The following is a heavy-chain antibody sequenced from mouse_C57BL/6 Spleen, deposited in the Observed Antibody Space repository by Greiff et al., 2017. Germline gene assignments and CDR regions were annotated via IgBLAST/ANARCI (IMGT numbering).Heavy chain of an antibody. Sequence: VKLMESGPGLVAPSQSLSITCTVSGFSLTSYGVSWVRQPPGKGLEWLGVIWGDGSTNDHSALISGMSISKDKSKSQVVLKLNSLQTDDTATYYCAKPDDYDGFAYWGQGTLVTVTA. J-gene: IGHJ3*01. CDR3: AKPDDYDGFAY. V-gene: IGHV2-3*01. D-gene: IGHD2-4*01. CDR1: GFSLTSYG. CDR2: IWGDGST.